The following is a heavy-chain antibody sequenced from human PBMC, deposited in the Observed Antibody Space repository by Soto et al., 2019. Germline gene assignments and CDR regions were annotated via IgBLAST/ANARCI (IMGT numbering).Heavy chain of an antibody. V-gene: IGHV1-18*03. Sequence: ASVKVSCKASGYTFTSYGISWVRQAPGQGLEWMGWISAYNGNTNYAQKLQGRVTMTTDTSTSTAYMELRSLRSDDMAVYYCAFGTTNYYYYGMDVWGQGTTVTVSS. CDR2: ISAYNGNT. CDR1: GYTFTSYG. CDR3: AFGTTNYYYYGMDV. D-gene: IGHD4-17*01. J-gene: IGHJ6*02.